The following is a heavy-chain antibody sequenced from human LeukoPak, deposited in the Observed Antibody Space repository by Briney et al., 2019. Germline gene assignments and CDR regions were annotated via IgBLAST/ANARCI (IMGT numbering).Heavy chain of an antibody. V-gene: IGHV4-4*02. CDR1: GGSISSSNW. J-gene: IGHJ3*02. CDR3: ARRGYGGNYPAFDI. CDR2: IYHSGST. Sequence: SGTLSLTCAVSGGSISSSNWWSWVRQPPGKGLEWIGEIYHSGSTNYNPSLKSRVTISVDTSKNQFSLKLSSVTAADTAVYYCARRGYGGNYPAFDIWGQGTMVTVSS. D-gene: IGHD4-23*01.